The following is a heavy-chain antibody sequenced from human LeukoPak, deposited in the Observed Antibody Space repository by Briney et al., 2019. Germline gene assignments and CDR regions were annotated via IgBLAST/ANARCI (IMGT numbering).Heavy chain of an antibody. D-gene: IGHD3-9*01. V-gene: IGHV3-74*01. J-gene: IGHJ4*02. CDR2: INSDGTST. CDR3: AKVGELRYFEWSPDY. Sequence: KTGGSLRLSCGASGFTFSTTWMHWVRHAPGKGLVCVSRINSDGTSTVYADSVKGRFTISRDNSKNTVFLQMNSLSADDTAVYYCAKVGELRYFEWSPDYWGQGTLLTVS. CDR1: GFTFSTTW.